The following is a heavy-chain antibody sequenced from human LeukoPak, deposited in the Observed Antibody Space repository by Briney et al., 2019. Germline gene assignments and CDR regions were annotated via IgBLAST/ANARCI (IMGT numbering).Heavy chain of an antibody. Sequence: ASVKVSCKASGYTFTSFGISWVRQAPGQGLEWMGWISAYNGNTNYAQKLQGRVTMTTDTSTNTAYMELRSLRSDDTAVYYCARGLYCSGDTCYSQFFDYWGQGTLVTVSS. J-gene: IGHJ4*02. CDR2: ISAYNGNT. V-gene: IGHV1-18*01. D-gene: IGHD2-15*01. CDR3: ARGLYCSGDTCYSQFFDY. CDR1: GYTFTSFG.